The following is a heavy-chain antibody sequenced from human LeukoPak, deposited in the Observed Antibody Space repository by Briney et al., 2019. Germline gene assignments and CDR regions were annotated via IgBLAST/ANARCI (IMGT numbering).Heavy chain of an antibody. CDR2: IYSSGAT. J-gene: IGHJ4*02. D-gene: IGHD2-2*01. CDR3: ARRTPGPQLDEYVAYFFDH. CDR1: GGSITTYN. Sequence: SETLSLTCTVSGGSITTYNWIWIRQTPGQALEWIGHIYSSGATKYNPSLKSRATILLDTSKNQFSLKLSSVSAADTAVYYCARRTPGPQLDEYVAYFFDHWGQGTQVTVSS. V-gene: IGHV4-4*09.